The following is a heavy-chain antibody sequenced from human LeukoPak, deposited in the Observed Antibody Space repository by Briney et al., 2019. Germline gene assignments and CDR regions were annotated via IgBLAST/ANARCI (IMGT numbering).Heavy chain of an antibody. CDR1: GFTFSSYA. CDR3: ARDFSARYTIDY. CDR2: IFYDGSSK. D-gene: IGHD5-18*01. V-gene: IGHV3-30*02. J-gene: IGHJ4*02. Sequence: GGSLRLSCVASGFTFSSYAMSWVRQAPGKGLEWVTFIFYDGSSKKEADSVKGRFSISRDNSKNTVYLQMNSLRPEDTAVYYCARDFSARYTIDYWGQGTLVTVSS.